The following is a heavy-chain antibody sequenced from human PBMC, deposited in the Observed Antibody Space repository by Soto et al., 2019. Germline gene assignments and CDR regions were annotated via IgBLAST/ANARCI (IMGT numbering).Heavy chain of an antibody. J-gene: IGHJ6*02. CDR2: ISSSGSTI. V-gene: IGHV3-48*03. CDR1: GFTFSSYE. Sequence: GGSLRLSCAASGFTFSSYEMNWVRQAPGKGLEWVSYISSSGSTIYYADSVKGRFTISRDNAKNSLYLQMNSLRAEDTAVYYCARATTRFHGMDVWGQGTTVTVSS. D-gene: IGHD5-12*01. CDR3: ARATTRFHGMDV.